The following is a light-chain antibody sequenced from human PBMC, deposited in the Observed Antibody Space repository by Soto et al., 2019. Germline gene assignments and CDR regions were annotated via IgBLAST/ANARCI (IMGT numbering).Light chain of an antibody. CDR1: SSDIGTYNR. CDR2: EVN. J-gene: IGLJ1*01. Sequence: LTQPHSVSESPGRTVTISCIGTSSDIGTYNRVSWYQQPPGTAPKLIIYEVNNRPSGVPDRFSGSKSGNTASLIISGLQAEDEADYYCNSFTTSNTYVFGTGTKLTVL. V-gene: IGLV2-18*02. CDR3: NSFTTSNTYV.